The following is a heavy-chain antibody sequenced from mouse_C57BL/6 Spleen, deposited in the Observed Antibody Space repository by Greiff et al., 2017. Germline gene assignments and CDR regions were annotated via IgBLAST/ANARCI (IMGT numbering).Heavy chain of an antibody. CDR1: GYTFTSYW. CDR3: ARGSPFAY. J-gene: IGHJ3*01. V-gene: IGHV1-55*01. Sequence: VKLQQPGAELVKPGASVKMSCKASGYTFTSYWITWVKQRPGQGLEWIGDIYPGSGSTNYTEKFKSKATLTVDTSSSTAYMQLSSLTSEYSAVYYGARGSPFAYWGQGTLVTVSA. CDR2: IYPGSGST.